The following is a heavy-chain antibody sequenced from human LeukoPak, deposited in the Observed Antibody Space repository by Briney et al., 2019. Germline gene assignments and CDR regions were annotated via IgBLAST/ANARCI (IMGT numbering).Heavy chain of an antibody. CDR2: IYYSGST. Sequence: SETLSLTCTVSGGSISSSSYYWGWIRQPPGKGLEWIVSIYYSGSTYYNPSLKSRVTVSVDTSKNQFSLRLTSVTAADTAVYYCARHPYSTSRPAYYFDYWGQGTLVTVSP. J-gene: IGHJ4*02. V-gene: IGHV4-39*01. D-gene: IGHD6-13*01. CDR1: GGSISSSSYY. CDR3: ARHPYSTSRPAYYFDY.